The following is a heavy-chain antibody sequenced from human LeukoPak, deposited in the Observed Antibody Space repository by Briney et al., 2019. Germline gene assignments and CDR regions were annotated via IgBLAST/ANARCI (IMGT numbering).Heavy chain of an antibody. Sequence: SETLSLTCAVYGGSFSGYYWSWIRQPPGKGLEWIGEINHSGSTNYNPSLKSRVTISVDTSKNQFSLKLSSVTAADTAVYYCAREEYSSGWYHRVHRRSGCDYWGQGTLVTVSS. CDR2: INHSGST. CDR3: AREEYSSGWYHRVHRRSGCDY. J-gene: IGHJ4*02. D-gene: IGHD6-19*01. V-gene: IGHV4-34*01. CDR1: GGSFSGYY.